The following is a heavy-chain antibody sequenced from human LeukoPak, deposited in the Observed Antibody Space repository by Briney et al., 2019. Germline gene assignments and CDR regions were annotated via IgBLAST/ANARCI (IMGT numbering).Heavy chain of an antibody. CDR3: ARLLGLAPRPRFDY. CDR1: GGSFSGYY. V-gene: IGHV4-34*01. J-gene: IGHJ4*02. CDR2: INHSGST. Sequence: SETLSLTCAVYGGSFSGYYWSWIRQPPGKGLEWIGEINHSGSTNYNPSLKSRVTISVDTSKNQFFLKLSSVTAADTAVYYCARLLGLAPRPRFDYWGQGTLVTVSS. D-gene: IGHD1-26*01.